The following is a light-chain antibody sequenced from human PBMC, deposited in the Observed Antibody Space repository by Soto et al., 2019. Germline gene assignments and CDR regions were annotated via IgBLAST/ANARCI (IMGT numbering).Light chain of an antibody. Sequence: QSALTQPASVSGSPGQSITISCTGTSSDVGGYNYVSWYQQLPGKAPKLMIYEVSNRPSGVSNRFSGSKSGNTASLTISGLQAEDEADYYCSSYTSSSTVFGTGTKLTVL. CDR1: SSDVGGYNY. J-gene: IGLJ1*01. CDR3: SSYTSSSTV. V-gene: IGLV2-14*01. CDR2: EVS.